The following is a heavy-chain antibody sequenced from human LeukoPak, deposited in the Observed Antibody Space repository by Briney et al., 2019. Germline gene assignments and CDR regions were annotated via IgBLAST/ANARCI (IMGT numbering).Heavy chain of an antibody. V-gene: IGHV3-23*01. J-gene: IGHJ3*02. CDR1: QFTFNNYA. CDR3: ARGHSSGYDAFDI. CDR2: ISGSGVST. D-gene: IGHD6-25*01. Sequence: GGSLRLSCAASQFTFNNYAMSWVRQAPGKGLEWVSTISGSGVSTYYADSVKGRFTISRDNSKNTLYLQMNSLRAEDTAVYYCARGHSSGYDAFDIWGQGTTVIVSS.